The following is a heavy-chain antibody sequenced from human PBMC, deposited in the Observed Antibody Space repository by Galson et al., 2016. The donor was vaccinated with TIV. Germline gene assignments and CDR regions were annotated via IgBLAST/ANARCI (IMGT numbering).Heavy chain of an antibody. J-gene: IGHJ4*02. V-gene: IGHV3-30*18. Sequence: SLRLSCAASGFTFSHFGMHWVRQSPGKGLEWLAVILYDGSSQFYADSVEGRFAISRDNSKNTLYLQMNRLGAEDTALYYCAKSGDSRSIDSWGQGTLVIVSS. CDR2: ILYDGSSQ. CDR3: AKSGDSRSIDS. CDR1: GFTFSHFG. D-gene: IGHD3-22*01.